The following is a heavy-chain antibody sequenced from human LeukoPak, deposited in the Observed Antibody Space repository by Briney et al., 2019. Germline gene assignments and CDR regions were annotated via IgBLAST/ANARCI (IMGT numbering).Heavy chain of an antibody. CDR1: GFTFSSYA. D-gene: IGHD6-13*01. V-gene: IGHV3-30-3*01. CDR3: ARPVSSSWFDY. J-gene: IGHJ4*02. Sequence: PGGSLRLSCAASGFTFSSYAMHWVRQAPGKGLEWVAVTSYDGSNKYYADSVKGRFTISRDNSKNTLYLQMNRLRAEDTAVYYCARPVSSSWFDYWGQGTLVTVSS. CDR2: TSYDGSNK.